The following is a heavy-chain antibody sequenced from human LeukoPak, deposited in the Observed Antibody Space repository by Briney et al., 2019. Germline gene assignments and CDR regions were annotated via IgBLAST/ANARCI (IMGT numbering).Heavy chain of an antibody. CDR3: AKDASSGSYYYYYYMDV. Sequence: PGRSLRLSCAASGFTFSSYAMHWVRQAPGKGLEWVAFIRYDGSNKYYADSVKGRFTISRDNSKNTLYLQMNSLRAEDTAVYYCAKDASSGSYYYYYYMDVWGKGTTVTISS. J-gene: IGHJ6*03. D-gene: IGHD1-26*01. CDR2: IRYDGSNK. V-gene: IGHV3-30*02. CDR1: GFTFSSYA.